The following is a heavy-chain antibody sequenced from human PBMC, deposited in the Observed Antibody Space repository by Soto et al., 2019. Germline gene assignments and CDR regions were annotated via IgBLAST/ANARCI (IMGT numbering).Heavy chain of an antibody. Sequence: PGGSLRLSCEASGFTFSSFAMSWVRQTPGKGLEWLSGISGGGGGSYYADSVKGRFTISRDNSKNTLYLQMNRLRVEDTALYYCAKHPLKAAGAYSYYYGMDVWGRGTAVTVSS. J-gene: IGHJ6*02. V-gene: IGHV3-23*01. CDR2: ISGGGGGS. CDR3: AKHPLKAAGAYSYYYGMDV. CDR1: GFTFSSFA. D-gene: IGHD6-13*01.